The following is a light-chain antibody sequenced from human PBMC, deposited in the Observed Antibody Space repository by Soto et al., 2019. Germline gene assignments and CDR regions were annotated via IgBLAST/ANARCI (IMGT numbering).Light chain of an antibody. V-gene: IGLV2-14*01. J-gene: IGLJ2*01. CDR3: SSYTSSSTLV. CDR2: EVS. CDR1: SSDVGGYNY. Sequence: QSALTQPASVSGSPGQSITISCTGSSSDVGGYNYVSRYQQHPGKAPKLMIYEVSNRPSGISNRFSGSKSGNTASLTLSGLQAEDEADYYCSSYTSSSTLVFGGGTKLTVL.